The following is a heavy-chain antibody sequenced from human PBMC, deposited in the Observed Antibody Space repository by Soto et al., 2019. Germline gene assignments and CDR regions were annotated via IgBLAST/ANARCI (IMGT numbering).Heavy chain of an antibody. CDR3: AALDRENSPIY. Sequence: SVKVSCKASGVTFTSSAMQWVRQARGQRLEWIGWIVVGSGNTNYAQKFQERVTITRDMSTSTAYMELSSLRSEDTAVYYCAALDRENSPIYWGQGTLVTVSS. V-gene: IGHV1-58*02. CDR1: GVTFTSSA. J-gene: IGHJ4*02. CDR2: IVVGSGNT. D-gene: IGHD1-7*01.